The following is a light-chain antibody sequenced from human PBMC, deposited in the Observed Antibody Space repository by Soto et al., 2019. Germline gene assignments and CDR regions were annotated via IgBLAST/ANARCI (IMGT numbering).Light chain of an antibody. CDR2: DVS. CDR1: SSDVGGYNY. CDR3: SSYAGSYTLI. V-gene: IGLV2-11*01. J-gene: IGLJ2*01. Sequence: QSALTQPRSVSGSPGQSVTISCTGTSSDVGGYNYVSWYQHHPGKAPKLMIYDVSTRPSGVPDRFSGSKSGNTASLTISGLQAEDEADYYCSSYAGSYTLIFGGGTKLTVL.